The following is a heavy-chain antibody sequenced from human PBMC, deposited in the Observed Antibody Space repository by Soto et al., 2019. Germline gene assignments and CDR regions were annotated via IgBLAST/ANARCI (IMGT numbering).Heavy chain of an antibody. CDR3: ARASSGYDLGDDF. D-gene: IGHD5-12*01. CDR1: GFDFGDYS. J-gene: IGHJ4*02. Sequence: PGGSLRLSCAASGFDFGDYSFHWVRQAPGKGLEWISYISFSSQTIYYADSVKGRFTVSRDNAKKSLYLQMNTLRVEDTAVYYCARASSGYDLGDDFWGQGTLVTVSS. CDR2: ISFSSQTI. V-gene: IGHV3-48*01.